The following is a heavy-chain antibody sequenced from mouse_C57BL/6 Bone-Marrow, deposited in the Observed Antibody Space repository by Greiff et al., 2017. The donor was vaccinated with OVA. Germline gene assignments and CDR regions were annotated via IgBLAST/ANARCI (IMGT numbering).Heavy chain of an antibody. CDR3: ARCYYGNYEAMDY. D-gene: IGHD2-1*01. J-gene: IGHJ4*01. CDR1: GYAFTNYL. V-gene: IGHV1-54*01. CDR2: INPGSGGT. Sequence: QVQLQQSGAELVRPGTSVKVSCKASGYAFTNYLLEWVKQRPGQGLEWIGVINPGSGGTNYNEKFKGKATLTADKSSSTAYMQLSSLTSEDSAVYFCARCYYGNYEAMDYWGQGTSVTVSS.